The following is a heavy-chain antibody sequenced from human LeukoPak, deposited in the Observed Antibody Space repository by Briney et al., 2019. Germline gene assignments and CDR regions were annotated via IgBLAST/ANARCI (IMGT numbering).Heavy chain of an antibody. CDR3: ARANFLYCSSSTCLFDY. D-gene: IGHD2-2*01. CDR1: GYTFTDYY. CDR2: LNPNDGDT. J-gene: IGHJ4*02. V-gene: IGHV1-2*02. Sequence: GASVKVSCKASGYTFTDYYMHWVRQAPGQGFEWMGWLNPNDGDTNYAQKFQGRVTMTRDTSISTAHMGVSRLRSDDTAVYYCARANFLYCSSSTCLFDYWGQGTMVTVSS.